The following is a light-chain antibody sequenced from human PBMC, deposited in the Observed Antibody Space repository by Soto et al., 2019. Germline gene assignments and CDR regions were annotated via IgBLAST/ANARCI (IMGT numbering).Light chain of an antibody. CDR3: QTWGTGIRV. J-gene: IGLJ3*02. Sequence: QPVLTQSPSASASLGASVKLTCTLSSGHSDYDIAWHQQQPGKGPRFLMKVDDGGSHTKGDGSPDRFSVSSSGAERYLTISSLQSEEEADYYCQTWGTGIRVFGGGTKLTVL. CDR1: SGHSDYD. V-gene: IGLV4-69*01. CDR2: VDDGGSH.